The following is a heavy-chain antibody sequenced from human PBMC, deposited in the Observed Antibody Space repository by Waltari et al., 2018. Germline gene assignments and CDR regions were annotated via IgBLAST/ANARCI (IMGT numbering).Heavy chain of an antibody. CDR3: ARGVGVIVMPYFDS. D-gene: IGHD3-3*01. CDR1: GGSISSFY. V-gene: IGHV4-59*01. J-gene: IGHJ4*02. Sequence: QVQLQESGPGLVKPSETLSLTCTVSGGSISSFYWSWIRQPPGKGLEWIGYIYFTGSAYYSTSLKSRVTMSVDTSKNQFSLNLSSVTAADTAVYYCARGVGVIVMPYFDSWGQGTLVTVSS. CDR2: IYFTGSA.